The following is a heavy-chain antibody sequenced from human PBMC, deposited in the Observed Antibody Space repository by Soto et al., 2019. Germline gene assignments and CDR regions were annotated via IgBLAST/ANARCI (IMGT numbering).Heavy chain of an antibody. V-gene: IGHV4-59*01. Sequence: SETLSLTCTVSGGSISSYYWSWIRQPPGKGLGWIGYIYYSGSTNYNPSLKGRVTISVDTSKNQFSLKLSSVTAADTAVYYCASFIAAAGNDAFDIWGQGTMVTVSS. CDR1: GGSISSYY. CDR3: ASFIAAAGNDAFDI. D-gene: IGHD6-13*01. CDR2: IYYSGST. J-gene: IGHJ3*02.